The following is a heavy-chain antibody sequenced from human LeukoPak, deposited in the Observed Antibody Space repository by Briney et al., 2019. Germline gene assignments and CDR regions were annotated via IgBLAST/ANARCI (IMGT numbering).Heavy chain of an antibody. CDR1: GGSISSGGYY. CDR3: ARDNYARAFDI. V-gene: IGHV4-61*08. J-gene: IGHJ3*02. Sequence: SETLSLTCTVSGGSISSGGYYWSWIRQPPGKGLEWIAYGHHSESSNYNPSLKSRVTISVDTSKNQFSLKLSSVTAADTAVYYCARDNYARAFDIWGQGTMVTVSS. CDR2: GHHSESS. D-gene: IGHD1-7*01.